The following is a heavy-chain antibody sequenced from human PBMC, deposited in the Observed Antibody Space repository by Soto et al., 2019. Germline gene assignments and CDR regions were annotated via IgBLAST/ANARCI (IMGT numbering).Heavy chain of an antibody. CDR1: GGSFSGYY. CDR2: INHSGST. D-gene: IGHD4-17*01. J-gene: IGHJ4*02. CDR3: ARIYYGDYFIDY. V-gene: IGHV4-34*01. Sequence: SETLSLTCAVYGGSFSGYYWSWIRQPPGKGLEWIGEINHSGSTNYNPSLKSRVTISVDTSKNQFSLKLSSVTAADTAVYYCARIYYGDYFIDYWGQGTLVTVSS.